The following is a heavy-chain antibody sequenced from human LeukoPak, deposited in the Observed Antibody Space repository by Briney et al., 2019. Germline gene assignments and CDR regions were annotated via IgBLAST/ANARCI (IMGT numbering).Heavy chain of an antibody. D-gene: IGHD6-25*01. J-gene: IGHJ4*02. CDR1: GFTFSMYW. CDR2: IKHDGSEK. V-gene: IGHV3-7*04. Sequence: GGSLRLSCAASGFTFSMYWMSWVRQAPGKGLEWVANIKHDGSEKFYVDSVKGRFIISRDNAKNSLFLQLNSLRDEDTAVYYCARITGIEAAGDCWGQGTLVTVSS. CDR3: ARITGIEAAGDC.